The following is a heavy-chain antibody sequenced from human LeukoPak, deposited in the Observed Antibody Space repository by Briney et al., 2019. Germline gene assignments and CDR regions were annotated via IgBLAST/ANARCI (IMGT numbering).Heavy chain of an antibody. CDR2: INPSGGST. CDR3: ARFPNTAMVMGLEYYYGMDV. J-gene: IGHJ6*02. CDR1: GGTFSSYA. V-gene: IGHV1-46*01. Sequence: ASVKVSCKASGGTFSSYAISWVRQAPGQGLEWMGIINPSGGSTSYAQKFQGRVTMTRDTSTSTVYMELSSLRSEDTAVYYCARFPNTAMVMGLEYYYGMDVWGQGTTVTVSS. D-gene: IGHD5-18*01.